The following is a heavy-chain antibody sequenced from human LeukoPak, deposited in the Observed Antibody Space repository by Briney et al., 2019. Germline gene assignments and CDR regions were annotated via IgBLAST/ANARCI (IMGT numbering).Heavy chain of an antibody. CDR1: GFTFSSYW. CDR3: ATEDQVGATTPYYYYYYMDV. V-gene: IGHV3-74*01. D-gene: IGHD1-26*01. J-gene: IGHJ6*03. Sequence: PGGSLRLSCAASGFTFSSYWMHWVRQAPGKGLVWVSRINTDGSSTSYADSVKGRFTISRDNAKNTLYLQMNSLRAEDTAVYYCATEDQVGATTPYYYYYYMDVWGKGTTVTVSS. CDR2: INTDGSST.